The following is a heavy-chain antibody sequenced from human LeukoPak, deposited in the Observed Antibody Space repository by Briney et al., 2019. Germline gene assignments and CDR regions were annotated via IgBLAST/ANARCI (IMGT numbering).Heavy chain of an antibody. J-gene: IGHJ4*02. CDR3: ARESGDTAMVNPLDY. CDR1: GDSVSSNSAA. CDR2: TYYRSKWYN. Sequence: SQTLSLTCAISGDSVSSNSAAWNWIRQSPSRGLEWLGRTYYRSKWYNDYAVSVKSRITINPDTSKNQFSLQLNSATPEDTAVYYCARESGDTAMVNPLDYWGQGTLVTVSS. D-gene: IGHD5-18*01. V-gene: IGHV6-1*01.